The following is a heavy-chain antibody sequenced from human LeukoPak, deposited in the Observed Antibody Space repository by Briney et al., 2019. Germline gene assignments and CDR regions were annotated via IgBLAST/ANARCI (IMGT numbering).Heavy chain of an antibody. D-gene: IGHD6-19*01. CDR1: GYTCTSYY. CDR2: INPNSGGT. CDR3: ATLAVAGTIDAFDI. J-gene: IGHJ3*02. V-gene: IGHV1-2*02. Sequence: ASVKVSCKASGYTCTSYYMHWVRQAPGQGLEWRGGINPNSGGTNYAQKFQGRVTMTRDTSISTAYMELSRLRSDDTAVYYCATLAVAGTIDAFDIWGQGTMVTVSS.